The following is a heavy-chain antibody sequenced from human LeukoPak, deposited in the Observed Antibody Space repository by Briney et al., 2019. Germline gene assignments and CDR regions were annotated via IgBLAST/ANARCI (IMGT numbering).Heavy chain of an antibody. J-gene: IGHJ6*03. CDR2: IYHSGST. D-gene: IGHD3-10*01. CDR3: ARQLYVSGSYYAPMDV. CDR1: GYSISSGYY. V-gene: IGHV4-38-2*02. Sequence: PSETLSLTCTVSGYSISSGYYWGWIRQPPGKGLEWIGSIYHSGSTYYNPSLKSRLTISVDTSKNQFSLELSSVTAADTALYFCARQLYVSGSYYAPMDVWGKGTTVTISS.